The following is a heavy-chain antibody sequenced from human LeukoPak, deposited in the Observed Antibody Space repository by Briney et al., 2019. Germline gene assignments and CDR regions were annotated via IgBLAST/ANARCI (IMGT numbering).Heavy chain of an antibody. CDR3: AKDHSSSSVWGYYFEY. CDR2: IRYDGSNK. D-gene: IGHD6-6*01. V-gene: IGHV3-30*02. J-gene: IGHJ4*02. CDR1: GFTFSSYG. Sequence: GGSLRLSCAASGFTFSSYGMHWARQAPGKGLEWVSFIRYDGSNKYYADSVKGRFTISRDNSKNTLYLQMNSLRAEDTAVYYCAKDHSSSSVWGYYFEYWGQGTLVTISS.